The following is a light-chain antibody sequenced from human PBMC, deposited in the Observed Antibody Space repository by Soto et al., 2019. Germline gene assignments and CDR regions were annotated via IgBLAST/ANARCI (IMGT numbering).Light chain of an antibody. V-gene: IGLV1-44*01. Sequence: QSVLTQPPSASGTPGQRVTISCSGSSSNIGTNTVNWYQQFPRSAPKLRMYSSNQRPSGVPDRFSGSKSGTSASLAISGLQSEDEADYYCAAWDGSLNVVLFGGGTKLTVL. CDR2: SSN. J-gene: IGLJ3*02. CDR3: AAWDGSLNVVL. CDR1: SSNIGTNT.